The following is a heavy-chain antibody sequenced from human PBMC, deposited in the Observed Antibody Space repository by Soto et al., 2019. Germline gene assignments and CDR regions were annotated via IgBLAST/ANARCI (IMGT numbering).Heavy chain of an antibody. J-gene: IGHJ6*02. D-gene: IGHD6-19*01. CDR3: AKDFDTYSSPLQYGMDV. Sequence: LRLSCAASGFTFSSYAMSWVRQAPGKGLEWVSAISGSGGGTYYADSVKGWFTISRDNSKNTLYLQMNSLRAEDTALYYCAKDFDTYSSPLQYGMDVWGQGTTVTVSS. CDR2: ISGSGGGT. V-gene: IGHV3-23*01. CDR1: GFTFSSYA.